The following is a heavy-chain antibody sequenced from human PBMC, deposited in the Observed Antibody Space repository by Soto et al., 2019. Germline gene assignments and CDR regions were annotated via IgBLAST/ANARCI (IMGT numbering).Heavy chain of an antibody. CDR1: GGSISSYY. V-gene: IGHV4-59*01. D-gene: IGHD1-26*01. CDR2: IYYSGST. J-gene: IGHJ6*03. Sequence: SETLSLTCTVSGGSISSYYWSWIRQPPGKGLEWIGYIYYSGSTNYNPSLKSRVTISVDTSKNQFSLKLSSVTAADTAVYYCGVGYYYYMDVWGKGTTVTVSS. CDR3: GVGYYYYMDV.